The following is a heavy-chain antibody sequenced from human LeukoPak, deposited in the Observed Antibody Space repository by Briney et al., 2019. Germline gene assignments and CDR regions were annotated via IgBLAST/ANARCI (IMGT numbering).Heavy chain of an antibody. CDR3: AREMYYYDSSGYQDSFKGDAFDI. Sequence: SETLSLTCAVYGGSFSGYYWSWIRQPPGKGLEWIGEINHSGSTNYNPSLKSRVTISVDTSKNQFSLKLSSVTAADTAVYYCAREMYYYDSSGYQDSFKGDAFDIWGQGTMVTVSS. CDR2: INHSGST. D-gene: IGHD3-22*01. J-gene: IGHJ3*02. V-gene: IGHV4-34*01. CDR1: GGSFSGYY.